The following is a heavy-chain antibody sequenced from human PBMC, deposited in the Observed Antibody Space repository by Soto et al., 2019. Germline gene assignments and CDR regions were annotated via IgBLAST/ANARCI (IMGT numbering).Heavy chain of an antibody. Sequence: GASVKVSCKASGFTFTNSAVQWVLRARGQRLEWIGWIVGGSGNTNYAQKFQERVTITRAMSTSTAYMELSSLRSEDTAVYYCGAGWLRISERVPRPYSGMDVWGQATTVT. D-gene: IGHD3-3*01. CDR3: GAGWLRISERVPRPYSGMDV. CDR1: GFTFTNSA. CDR2: IVGGSGNT. J-gene: IGHJ6*02. V-gene: IGHV1-58*01.